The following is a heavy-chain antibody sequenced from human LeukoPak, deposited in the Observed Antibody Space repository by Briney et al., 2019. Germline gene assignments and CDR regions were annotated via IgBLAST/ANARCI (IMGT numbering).Heavy chain of an antibody. CDR3: ARDPVRGAFDI. V-gene: IGHV4-38-2*02. CDR2: IYHSGTT. CDR1: GYSISSGSY. D-gene: IGHD3-10*02. J-gene: IGHJ3*02. Sequence: SETLSLTCTVSGYSISSGSYWGWIRQPPGKGLEWIGSIYHSGTTYYNSSLKSRVTISVDTSKNQFSLKLSSVTAADTAVYYCARDPVRGAFDIWGQGTMVTVSS.